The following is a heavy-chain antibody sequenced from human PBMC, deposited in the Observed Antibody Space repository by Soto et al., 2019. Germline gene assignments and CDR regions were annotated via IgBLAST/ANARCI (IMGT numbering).Heavy chain of an antibody. CDR2: ISRSGGST. J-gene: IGHJ4*02. CDR3: AKVYSSGWSNSLVCFDS. D-gene: IGHD6-19*01. CDR1: AFTFSSYA. V-gene: IGHV3-23*01. Sequence: GGSLRLSCAASAFTFSSYAMSWVRQAPGKGLEWVSGISRSGGSTYYADSVKGRFSISRDNSKNTLHLQMNSLRAEDTAVYYCAKVYSSGWSNSLVCFDSWGQGTLVTVSS.